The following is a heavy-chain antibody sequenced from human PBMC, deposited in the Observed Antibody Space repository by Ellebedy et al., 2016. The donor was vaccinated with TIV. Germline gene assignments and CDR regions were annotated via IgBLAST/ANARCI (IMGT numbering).Heavy chain of an antibody. D-gene: IGHD4-23*01. V-gene: IGHV1-3*01. J-gene: IGHJ4*02. CDR3: ARVPPPQGYGGNTGPFDY. Sequence: KFQGRVTITRDTSASTAYMELSSLRSEDTAVYYCARVPPPQGYGGNTGPFDYWGQGTLVTVSS.